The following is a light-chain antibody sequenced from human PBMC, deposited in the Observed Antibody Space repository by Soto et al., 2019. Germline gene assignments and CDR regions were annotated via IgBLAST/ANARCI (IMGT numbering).Light chain of an antibody. V-gene: IGKV3-15*01. CDR1: QSVSSH. J-gene: IGKJ1*01. CDR2: DAS. CDR3: QHYDVWPLT. Sequence: EIVLTQSPATLSVYPGGGATLSCRASQSVSSHLAWYQQKPGQGPRLLIYDASTRATGIPARFSGSGSGTEFTLTISSLQSEDFGVYYCQHYDVWPLTFGQGTKVDIK.